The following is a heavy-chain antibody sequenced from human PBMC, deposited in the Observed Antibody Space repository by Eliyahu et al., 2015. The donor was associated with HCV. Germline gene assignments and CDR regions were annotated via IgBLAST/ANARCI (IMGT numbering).Heavy chain of an antibody. V-gene: IGHV3-23*01. D-gene: IGHD2-2*01. CDR3: ARASDVVLVPTAPSPYDY. CDR2: ISGSGGST. Sequence: EVQLLESGGGLVQPGGSLXLSCAASGFTFSGXAMSWVRQAPGKGLEWVSVISGSGGSTFYADSVKGRFTISRDNAKNTLYLQMNSLRVEDAAVYYCARASDVVLVPTAPSPYDYWGQGTLVTVSS. J-gene: IGHJ4*02. CDR1: GFTFSGXA.